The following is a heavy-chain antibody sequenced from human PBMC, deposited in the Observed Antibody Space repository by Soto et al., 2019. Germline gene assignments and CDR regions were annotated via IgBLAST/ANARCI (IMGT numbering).Heavy chain of an antibody. Sequence: QVQLVQSGAEVKKPGASVKVSCKASGYTFTRSGISWVRQAPGQGLEWMGWISTYNGDTNYAQTFQGRVTMTTDTSPSTAYMELRSLRSDDTAVYYCAGEGVAPYYYYGMDVWGQGTPVTVSS. V-gene: IGHV1-18*01. CDR2: ISTYNGDT. CDR3: AGEGVAPYYYYGMDV. D-gene: IGHD5-12*01. CDR1: GYTFTRSG. J-gene: IGHJ6*02.